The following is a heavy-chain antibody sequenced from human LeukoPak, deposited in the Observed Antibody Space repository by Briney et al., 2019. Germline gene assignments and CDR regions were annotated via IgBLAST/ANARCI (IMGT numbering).Heavy chain of an antibody. V-gene: IGHV1-69*05. CDR2: IIPVFGTA. J-gene: IGHJ4*02. CDR1: GATFTTYA. CDR3: ARVHAIAVADYYFDY. D-gene: IGHD6-19*01. Sequence: SVKVSCKASGATFTTYAIIWVRQAPGQGLEWMGGIIPVFGTANYAQRFQGRVTITTDESTSTAYMELTSLRSEDTAVYYCARVHAIAVADYYFDYWGQGTLVTVSS.